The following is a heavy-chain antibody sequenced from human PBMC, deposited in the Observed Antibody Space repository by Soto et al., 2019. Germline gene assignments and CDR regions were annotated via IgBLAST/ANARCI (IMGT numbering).Heavy chain of an antibody. V-gene: IGHV3-21*01. J-gene: IGHJ5*02. CDR3: ARSLRYFDWLPNWFDP. CDR1: GFTFSSYS. D-gene: IGHD3-9*01. Sequence: GGSLRLSCAASGFTFSSYSMNWVRQAPGKGLEWVSSISSSSSYIYYADSVKGRFTISRDNAKNSLYLQMNSLRAEDTAVYYCARSLRYFDWLPNWFDPWGQGTLVTVSS. CDR2: ISSSSSYI.